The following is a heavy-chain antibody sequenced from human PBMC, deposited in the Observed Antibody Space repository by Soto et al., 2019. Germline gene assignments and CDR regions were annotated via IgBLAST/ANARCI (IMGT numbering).Heavy chain of an antibody. CDR3: ARLQFYDFWSGSVTMAV. D-gene: IGHD3-3*01. CDR2: IHYTGNT. V-gene: IGHV4-61*03. J-gene: IGHJ6*02. CDR1: GGSVSSGTYQ. Sequence: PSETLSLTCTVSGGSVSSGTYQWSWIRQSPGKGLEWIGHIHYTGNTNNNPSLKSRVSISVDNSKNHFSLKMTSVTAADTALYFCARLQFYDFWSGSVTMAVWGQGTAVTVSS.